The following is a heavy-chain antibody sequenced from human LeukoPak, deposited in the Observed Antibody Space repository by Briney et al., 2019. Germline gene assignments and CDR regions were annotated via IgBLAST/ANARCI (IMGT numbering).Heavy chain of an antibody. CDR3: ARARGYSYGYPPDY. D-gene: IGHD5-18*01. CDR2: INPNSGGT. V-gene: IGHV1-2*02. J-gene: IGHJ4*02. CDR1: GYTFTGYY. Sequence: ASVKVSCKASGYTFTGYYMHWVRQAPGQGLEWMGWINPNSGGTNYAQKFQGRVTITRDTSISTAYIELSRLRSDDTAVYYCARARGYSYGYPPDYWGQGTLVTVSS.